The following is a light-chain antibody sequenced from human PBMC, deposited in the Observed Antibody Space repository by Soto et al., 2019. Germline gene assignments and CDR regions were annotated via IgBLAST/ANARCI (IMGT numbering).Light chain of an antibody. CDR3: QQYENLRT. Sequence: DIQMTQSPSSLSASVGDRVTITCQASQDITNFLNWYQHKPGRAPKLLIYDASNLETGVPSRFSGSGSGTDFTFTINNLQPEDIATYYCQQYENLRTFGQGTKLEI. CDR2: DAS. V-gene: IGKV1-33*01. J-gene: IGKJ2*01. CDR1: QDITNF.